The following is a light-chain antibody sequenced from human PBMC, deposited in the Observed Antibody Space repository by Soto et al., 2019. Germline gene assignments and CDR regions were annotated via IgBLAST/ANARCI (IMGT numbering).Light chain of an antibody. CDR3: LQATHWPHT. Sequence: DVMLTQSPLSLSVTLGQPASISCGSSRSLVHSDGNIYLIWFQQRPGQSPRRLIYQVSNRDSGVPDRFSGSGSVTDFTLKISRVEAEDVGVYYCLQATHWPHTFGQGTKVDIK. V-gene: IGKV2-30*02. J-gene: IGKJ2*01. CDR1: RSLVHSDGNIY. CDR2: QVS.